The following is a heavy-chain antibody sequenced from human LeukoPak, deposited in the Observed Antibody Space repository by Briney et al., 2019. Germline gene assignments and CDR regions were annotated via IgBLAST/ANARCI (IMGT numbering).Heavy chain of an antibody. CDR2: FYNSGST. CDR1: GGSISSFY. D-gene: IGHD3-16*01. J-gene: IGHJ4*02. V-gene: IGHV4-59*08. Sequence: SETLSLTCTVSGGSISSFYWSWIRQPPGKGLEWIGYFYNSGSTNYNPSLESRVTISVDTSKNQFSLKVSSVTAADTAVYYCARQGSAPKAWVDYWGQGTLVTVSS. CDR3: ARQGSAPKAWVDY.